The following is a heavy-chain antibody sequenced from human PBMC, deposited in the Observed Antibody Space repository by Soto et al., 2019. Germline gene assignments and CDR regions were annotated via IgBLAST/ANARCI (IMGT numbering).Heavy chain of an antibody. CDR2: IYWNDDK. D-gene: IGHD2-15*01. CDR3: AHSPSQTTYSGGSPLYYYYYGMDV. Sequence: KSGPTLVNPTQTLTLTCTFSGFSLSTSGVGVGWIRQPPGKALEWLALIYWNDDKRYSPSLKSRLTITKDTSKNQVVLTMTNMDPVDTATYYCAHSPSQTTYSGGSPLYYYYYGMDVWGQGTTVTVSS. CDR1: GFSLSTSGVG. V-gene: IGHV2-5*01. J-gene: IGHJ6*02.